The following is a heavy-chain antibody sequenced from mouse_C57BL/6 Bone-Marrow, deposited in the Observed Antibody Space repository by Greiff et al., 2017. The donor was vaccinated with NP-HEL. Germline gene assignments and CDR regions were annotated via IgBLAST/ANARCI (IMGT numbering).Heavy chain of an antibody. V-gene: IGHV5-12*01. CDR2: ISNGGGST. D-gene: IGHD2-3*01. Sequence: EVQRVESGGGLVQPGGSLKLSCAASGFTFSDYYMYWVRQTPEKRLEWVAYISNGGGSTYYPDTVKGRFTISRDNAKNTLYLQMSRLKSEDTAMYYCARQRDGYSYAMDYWGQGTSVTVSS. J-gene: IGHJ4*01. CDR1: GFTFSDYY. CDR3: ARQRDGYSYAMDY.